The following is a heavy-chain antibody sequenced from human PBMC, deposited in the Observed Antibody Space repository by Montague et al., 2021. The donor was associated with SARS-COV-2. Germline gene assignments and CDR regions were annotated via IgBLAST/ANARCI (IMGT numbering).Heavy chain of an antibody. J-gene: IGHJ4*02. Sequence: SETLSLTCSASSGSIISSGYYWGWIRQSPGKELEWIGNIYYSGTTYYNPSLQSRGTISVDTSKNHLSLRLSSVTAADTAVYFCARGMIRGVTTPFDYWGQGSQVTVSS. D-gene: IGHD3-10*01. CDR2: IYYSGTT. CDR3: ARGMIRGVTTPFDY. CDR1: SGSIISSGYY. V-gene: IGHV4-39*02.